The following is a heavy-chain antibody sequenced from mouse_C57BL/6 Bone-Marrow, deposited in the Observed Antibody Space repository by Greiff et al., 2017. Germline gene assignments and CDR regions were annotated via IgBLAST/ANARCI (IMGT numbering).Heavy chain of an antibody. CDR1: GFTFSSYG. CDR2: ISSGGSYT. CDR3: ARLLITTVEEYAMDY. D-gene: IGHD1-1*01. Sequence: QRVESGGDLVKPGGSLKLSCAASGFTFSSYGMSWVRQTPDKRLEWVATISSGGSYTYYPDSVKGRFTISRDNAKNTLYLQMSSLKSEDTAMYYCARLLITTVEEYAMDYWGQGTSVTVSS. J-gene: IGHJ4*01. V-gene: IGHV5-6*01.